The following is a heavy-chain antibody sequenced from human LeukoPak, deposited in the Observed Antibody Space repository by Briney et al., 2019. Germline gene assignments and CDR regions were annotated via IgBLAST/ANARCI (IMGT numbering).Heavy chain of an antibody. J-gene: IGHJ4*02. CDR2: IIPIFGTA. CDR1: GGTFSSYA. Sequence: GASVKVSCKASGGTFSSYAISWVRQAPGQGLEWMGGIIPIFGTANYAQKFQGRVTITADKSTSTAYMELSSLRSEDTAVYYCARDYYDSSGYYLDYWGQGTLVTVSS. D-gene: IGHD3-22*01. CDR3: ARDYYDSSGYYLDY. V-gene: IGHV1-69*06.